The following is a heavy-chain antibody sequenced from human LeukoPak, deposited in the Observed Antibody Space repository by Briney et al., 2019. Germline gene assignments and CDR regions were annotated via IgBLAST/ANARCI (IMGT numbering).Heavy chain of an antibody. CDR3: ARHYYSRDHNWFDP. D-gene: IGHD4-11*01. V-gene: IGHV4-38-2*01. CDR2: ISYSGST. CDR1: GYSISNGYY. J-gene: IGHJ5*02. Sequence: SETLSLTCAVSGYSISNGYYWGWIRQPPGKGLEWIGSISYSGSTYYNPSLKSRVTISVDTSKNQFSLKLSSVTAADTAVYYCARHYYSRDHNWFDPWGQGTLVTVSS.